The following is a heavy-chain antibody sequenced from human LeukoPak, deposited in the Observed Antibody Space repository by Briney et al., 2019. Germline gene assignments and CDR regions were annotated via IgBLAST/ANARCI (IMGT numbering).Heavy chain of an antibody. V-gene: IGHV4-31*03. CDR3: AGGIRVVVAAEYYFDY. D-gene: IGHD2-15*01. CDR1: GGSISSGGYY. CDR2: IYYSGST. J-gene: IGHJ4*02. Sequence: SGTLSLTCTVSGGSISSGGYYWSWIRQHPGKGLEWIGYIYYSGSTYYNPSLKSRVTISVDTSKNQFSLKLSSVTAADTAVYYCAGGIRVVVAAEYYFDYWGQGTLVTVSS.